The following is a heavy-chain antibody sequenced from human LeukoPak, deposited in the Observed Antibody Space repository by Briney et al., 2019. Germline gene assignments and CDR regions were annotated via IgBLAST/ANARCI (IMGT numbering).Heavy chain of an antibody. J-gene: IGHJ4*02. CDR2: ITSDGSSI. V-gene: IGHV3-74*01. CDR3: TREDGGFDY. D-gene: IGHD4-23*01. CDR1: GFTFSSYW. Sequence: GGSLRLSCAASGFTFSSYWIHWVRQAPGKGLVWVSRITSDGSSISYADSVKGRFTISRDNAKNTLYLQMNSLRAEDTAVYYCTREDGGFDYWGQGTLVTVSS.